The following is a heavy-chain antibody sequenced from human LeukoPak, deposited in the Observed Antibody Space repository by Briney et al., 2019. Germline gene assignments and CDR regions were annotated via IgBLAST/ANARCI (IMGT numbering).Heavy chain of an antibody. CDR3: ARAPSGATLPPYYYYMDV. D-gene: IGHD1-26*01. V-gene: IGHV4-59*01. Sequence: SETLSLTCTVSGGSISSYYWSWIRQPPGKGLEWIGYIYYSGSTNYNPSLKSRVTISVDTSKSQFSLKLSSVTAADTAVYYCARAPSGATLPPYYYYMDVWGKGTTVTVSS. CDR2: IYYSGST. CDR1: GGSISSYY. J-gene: IGHJ6*03.